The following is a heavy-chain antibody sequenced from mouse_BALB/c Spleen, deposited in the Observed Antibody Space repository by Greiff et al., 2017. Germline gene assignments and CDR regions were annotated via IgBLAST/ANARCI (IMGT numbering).Heavy chain of an antibody. CDR1: GFTFSSYG. D-gene: IGHD1-1*01. V-gene: IGHV5-6-3*01. CDR2: INSNGGST. CDR3: AILRYGAMDY. J-gene: IGHJ4*01. Sequence: EVKVVESGGGLVQPGGSLKLSCAASGFTFSSYGMSWVRQTPDKRLELVATINSNGGSTYYPDSVKGRFTISRDNAKNTLYLQMSSLKSEDTAMYYCAILRYGAMDYWGQGTSVTVSS.